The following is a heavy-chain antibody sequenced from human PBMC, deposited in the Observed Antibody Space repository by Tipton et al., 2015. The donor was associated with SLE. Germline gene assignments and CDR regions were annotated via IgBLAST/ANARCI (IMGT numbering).Heavy chain of an antibody. Sequence: TLSLTCSFSGVSISRGSYFWTWIRQPAGKGLEWVGHIFSTGITDYNPSLKSRVSISADTSKNQFSLNLDSMTAADTAVYYCARDSHTDYGDFYVDSWGQGTLVTVSS. J-gene: IGHJ4*02. D-gene: IGHD4-17*01. CDR1: GVSISRGSYF. CDR3: ARDSHTDYGDFYVDS. V-gene: IGHV4-61*09. CDR2: IFSTGIT.